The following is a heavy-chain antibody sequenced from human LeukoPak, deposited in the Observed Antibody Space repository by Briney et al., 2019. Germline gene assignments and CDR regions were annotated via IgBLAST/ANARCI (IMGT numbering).Heavy chain of an antibody. D-gene: IGHD3-22*01. Sequence: GGSLTLSCAASGFTHSDYYMDWVRQAPGKGLEWLGRTRNKANSYTTEYAASVKGRVTISRDASKSSLYLQMNSLKAEDTAMYYCSRALYYDRSTYCNDYWGQGTLVTVSS. J-gene: IGHJ4*02. V-gene: IGHV3-72*01. CDR2: TRNKANSYTT. CDR3: SRALYYDRSTYCNDY. CDR1: GFTHSDYY.